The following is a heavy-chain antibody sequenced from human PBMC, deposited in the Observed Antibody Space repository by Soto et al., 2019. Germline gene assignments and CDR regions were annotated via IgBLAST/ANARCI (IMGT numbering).Heavy chain of an antibody. J-gene: IGHJ3*02. D-gene: IGHD6-19*01. V-gene: IGHV3-23*01. Sequence: EVQLLESGGGLVQPGGSLRLSCAASGFTFSSYAMSWVRQAPGKGLEWVSAISGSGGSTYYGASVKGRFTISGDNSKNTLYLQMNSLRAEDTAVYYCTASSGWYNAFDIWGQGTMVTVSS. CDR3: TASSGWYNAFDI. CDR1: GFTFSSYA. CDR2: ISGSGGST.